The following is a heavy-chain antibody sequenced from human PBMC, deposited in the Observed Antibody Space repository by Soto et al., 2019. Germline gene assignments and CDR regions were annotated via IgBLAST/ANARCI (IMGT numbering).Heavy chain of an antibody. CDR3: ASKGILLWFGTNHYYMEV. D-gene: IGHD3-10*01. J-gene: IGHJ6*03. Sequence: WGSLRLSFAASGFTFSSYAVTWVLPSPGKGLEWVSAISGSGGSTYYADSVKGRFTISRDNSKNTLYLQMNSLRAEDTAVYYCASKGILLWFGTNHYYMEVWGKGTTVTVSS. CDR1: GFTFSSYA. V-gene: IGHV3-23*01. CDR2: ISGSGGST.